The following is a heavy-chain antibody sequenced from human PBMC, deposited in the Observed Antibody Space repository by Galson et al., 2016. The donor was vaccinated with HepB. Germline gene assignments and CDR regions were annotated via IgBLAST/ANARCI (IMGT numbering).Heavy chain of an antibody. Sequence: SVKVSCKASGGAFNSHGFSWVRQAPGQGLEYMGQIFPAFGTTNYPQKFQGRVTLTADESTRTASLELSSLRSEDTAVYYCAAMTTLTGGFDFWGQGTLVIVSS. V-gene: IGHV1-69*13. CDR3: AAMTTLTGGFDF. CDR2: IFPAFGTT. J-gene: IGHJ4*02. D-gene: IGHD4-11*01. CDR1: GGAFNSHG.